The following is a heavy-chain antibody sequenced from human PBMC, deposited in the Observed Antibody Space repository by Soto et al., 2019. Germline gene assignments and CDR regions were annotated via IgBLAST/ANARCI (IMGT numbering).Heavy chain of an antibody. CDR1: GGSISSGGYY. J-gene: IGHJ3*02. V-gene: IGHV4-61*08. Sequence: PSETLSLTCTVSGGSISSGGYYWSWIRQHPGKGLEWIGYIYYSGSTYYNPSLKSRVTISVDTSKNQFSPKLSSVTAADTAVYYCARTYDGSGPNSGGYGFDIWGQGTLVTVSS. CDR2: IYYSGST. CDR3: ARTYDGSGPNSGGYGFDI. D-gene: IGHD3-22*01.